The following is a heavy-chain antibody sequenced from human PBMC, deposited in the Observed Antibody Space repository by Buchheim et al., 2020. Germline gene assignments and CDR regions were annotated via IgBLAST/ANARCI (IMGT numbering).Heavy chain of an antibody. V-gene: IGHV3-11*01. CDR2: ISSRGRTI. CDR3: ARVGTGGFYFDF. CDR1: GFTFSDNY. Sequence: QVRLVESGGGLVKPGGPLRLSCAASGFTFSDNYMSWVRQAPGRGLEWVSYISSRGRTIYYADSVKGRFTISRDNAKNSLYLQMNSLRAEDTAVYYCARVGTGGFYFDFWGQGIL. J-gene: IGHJ4*02. D-gene: IGHD3/OR15-3a*01.